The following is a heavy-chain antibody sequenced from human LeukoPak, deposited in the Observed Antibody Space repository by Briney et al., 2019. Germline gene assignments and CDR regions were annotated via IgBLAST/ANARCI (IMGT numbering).Heavy chain of an antibody. CDR1: GYTFTGYY. CDR2: INPNSGGT. V-gene: IGHV1-2*02. J-gene: IGHJ6*02. Sequence: ASVKVSCKASGYTFTGYYMHWVRQAPGQGLEWMGWINPNSGGTNYAQKFQGRGTMTRDTSIRTAYMELSRLRSDDTAVYYCATLGQPTYCSSTSCLYGMDVWGQGTTVTVSS. CDR3: ATLGQPTYCSSTSCLYGMDV. D-gene: IGHD2-2*01.